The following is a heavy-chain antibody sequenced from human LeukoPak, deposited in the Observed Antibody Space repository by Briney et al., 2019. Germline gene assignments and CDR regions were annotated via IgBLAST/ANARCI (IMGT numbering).Heavy chain of an antibody. D-gene: IGHD6-19*01. V-gene: IGHV4-59*12. Sequence: SETLSLTCTVSGGSITNYYWSWIRQPPGKGLEWIGYIHYSGTTNYNPSLKSRVAISVDTSKNQFSLKLSSVTAADTAVYYCARGRRTAVAGMLDYWGQGTLVTVSS. CDR2: IHYSGTT. CDR1: GGSITNYY. J-gene: IGHJ4*02. CDR3: ARGRRTAVAGMLDY.